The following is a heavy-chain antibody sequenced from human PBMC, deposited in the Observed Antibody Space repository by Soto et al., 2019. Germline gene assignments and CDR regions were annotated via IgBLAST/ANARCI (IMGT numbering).Heavy chain of an antibody. CDR1: GGLISKYS. CDR3: ATIRVRGGPLRFED. Sequence: QVQLVQSGAEVRKPGSSVKVSCKTSGGLISKYSFNWVRQAPGQGLEWMGGVLPISGSTDYAQKFQGSLTITADRSPSTVYMELSRLRSDDTANYYCATIRVRGGPLRFEDGGQGMLISVSS. CDR2: VLPISGST. D-gene: IGHD5-12*01. J-gene: IGHJ4*01. V-gene: IGHV1-69*06.